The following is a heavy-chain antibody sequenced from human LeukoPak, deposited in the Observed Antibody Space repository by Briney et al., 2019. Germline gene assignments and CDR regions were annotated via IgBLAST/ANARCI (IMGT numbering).Heavy chain of an antibody. D-gene: IGHD5-12*01. V-gene: IGHV1-2*02. Sequence: ASVKVSCKASGYTFTGYYMHWVRQAPGQGLEWMGWINPNSGGTNYAHKFQGRVTMTSDTSISTAYMELSSLRSDDTAVYYCAKKVRGPSHPLDFWGQGTLVTVSS. CDR1: GYTFTGYY. J-gene: IGHJ4*02. CDR3: AKKVRGPSHPLDF. CDR2: INPNSGGT.